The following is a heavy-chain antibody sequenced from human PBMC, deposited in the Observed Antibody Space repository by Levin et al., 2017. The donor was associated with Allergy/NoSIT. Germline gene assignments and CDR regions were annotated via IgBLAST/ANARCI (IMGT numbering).Heavy chain of an antibody. D-gene: IGHD1-14*01. V-gene: IGHV3-30*18. J-gene: IGHJ2*01. CDR3: AKGTGLLDWYFDL. Sequence: GGSLRLSCAASGLTFSNYGMHWVRQAPGKGLEWLTVISYDGSSKYYSESVKGRFTISRDDSKKTLYLQMNSLRPEDTAVYYCAKGTGLLDWYFDLWGRGTLVTVSS. CDR2: ISYDGSSK. CDR1: GLTFSNYG.